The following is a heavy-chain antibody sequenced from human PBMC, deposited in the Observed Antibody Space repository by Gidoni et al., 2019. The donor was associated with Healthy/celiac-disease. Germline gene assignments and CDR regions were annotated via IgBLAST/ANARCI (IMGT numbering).Heavy chain of an antibody. CDR3: ASGYYYGSGPYYYGMDV. D-gene: IGHD3-10*01. J-gene: IGHJ6*02. CDR2: MNPNSGNT. V-gene: IGHV1-8*01. Sequence: VQLVQSGAEVKKPGASVKVTCKASGSTFTSYDINWVRQATGQGLEGMGWMNPNSGNTGYAQKFQGRVTMTRNTSISTAYMELSSLRSEDTAVYYCASGYYYGSGPYYYGMDVWGQGTTVTVSS. CDR1: GSTFTSYD.